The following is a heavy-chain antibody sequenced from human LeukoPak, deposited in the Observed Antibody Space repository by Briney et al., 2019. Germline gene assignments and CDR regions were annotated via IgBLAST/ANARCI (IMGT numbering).Heavy chain of an antibody. V-gene: IGHV4-39*01. Sequence: SETLSLTCTVSGASIITTNYYWGWIRQPPGKGLEWIGSISYSGNAYYNPSLRSRLSISMDASKNQFSLKVRSVTAADTAVYYCARNLGQTWGTVTTDLWYFDHWGQGTLVPVSS. CDR3: ARNLGQTWGTVTTDLWYFDH. CDR1: GASIITTNYY. J-gene: IGHJ4*02. CDR2: ISYSGNA. D-gene: IGHD4-11*01.